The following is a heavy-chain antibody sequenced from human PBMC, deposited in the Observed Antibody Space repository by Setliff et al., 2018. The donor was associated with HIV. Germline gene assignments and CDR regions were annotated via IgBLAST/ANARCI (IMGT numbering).Heavy chain of an antibody. CDR1: GGSIGSGSYY. CDR2: IYTSGNI. J-gene: IGHJ4*02. CDR3: ASAGSGTRAPPRY. Sequence: SETLSLTCTVSGGSIGSGSYYWTWIRQPAGKGLEWIGRIYTSGNINYNPSLKSRVTISVDTSKNQFCLRLNSVTAADTAVYYCASAGSGTRAPPRYWGQGTLVTSPQ. D-gene: IGHD1-1*01. V-gene: IGHV4-61*02.